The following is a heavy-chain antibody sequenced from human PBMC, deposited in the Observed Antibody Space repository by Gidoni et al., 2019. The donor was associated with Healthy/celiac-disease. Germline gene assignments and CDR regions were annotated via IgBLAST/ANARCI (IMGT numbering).Heavy chain of an antibody. CDR1: GFTFSSYG. V-gene: IGHV3-30*18. Sequence: QVQLVESGGGVVKPGRSLILSCAAPGFTFSSYGMPWVRQAPGKGLEWGAVIAYDGSNKYYADSVKGRFTISRDNSKNTLYLQMNSLRAEDTAVYYCAKVEVEMATISLVGYFDYWGQGTLVTVSS. CDR2: IAYDGSNK. CDR3: AKVEVEMATISLVGYFDY. J-gene: IGHJ4*02. D-gene: IGHD5-12*01.